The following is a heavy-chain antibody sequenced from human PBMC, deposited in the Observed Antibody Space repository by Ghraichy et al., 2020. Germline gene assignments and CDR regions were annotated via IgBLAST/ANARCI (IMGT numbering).Heavy chain of an antibody. J-gene: IGHJ6*02. CDR1: GYTFTGYY. CDR2: INPNSGGT. D-gene: IGHD4-17*01. V-gene: IGHV1-2*02. Sequence: ASVKVSCKASGYTFTGYYMHWVRQAPGQGLEWMGWINPNSGGTNYAQKFQGRVTMTRDTSISTAYMELSRLRSDDTAVYYCAREDPTVTTSHGMDVWGQGTTVTVSS. CDR3: AREDPTVTTSHGMDV.